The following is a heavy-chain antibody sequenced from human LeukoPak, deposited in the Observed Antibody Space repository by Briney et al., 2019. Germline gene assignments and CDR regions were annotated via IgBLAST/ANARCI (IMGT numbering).Heavy chain of an antibody. CDR1: TFSSHW. J-gene: IGHJ4*02. Sequence: GGSLRLSCAASTFSSHWMHWVRHAPGQGRGWVSRINSDGSTTDYGESVKARFTVSRDNAENTLYLQMNSLRAEDTAVYYCASGLTSEGAIASKWGQGTLVTVSS. V-gene: IGHV3-74*01. D-gene: IGHD6-13*01. CDR3: ASGLTSEGAIASK. CDR2: INSDGSTT.